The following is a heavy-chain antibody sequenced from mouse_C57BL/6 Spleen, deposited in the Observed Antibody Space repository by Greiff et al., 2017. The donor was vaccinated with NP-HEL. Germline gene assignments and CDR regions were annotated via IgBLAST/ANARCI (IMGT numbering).Heavy chain of an antibody. V-gene: IGHV1-82*01. J-gene: IGHJ4*01. CDR2: IYPGDGDT. CDR3: ARSITTVEEYAMDY. Sequence: VQLQQSGPELVKPGASVKISCKASGYAFSSSWMNWVKQRPGKGLEWIGRIYPGDGDTNYNGKFKGKATLTADKSSSTAYMQLSSLTSEDSAVYFCARSITTVEEYAMDYWGQGTSVTVAS. CDR1: GYAFSSSW. D-gene: IGHD1-1*01.